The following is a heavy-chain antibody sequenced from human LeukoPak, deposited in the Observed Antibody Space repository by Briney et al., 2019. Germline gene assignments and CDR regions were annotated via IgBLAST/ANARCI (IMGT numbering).Heavy chain of an antibody. CDR3: ARDALVTAMGTDYYYYYGMDV. CDR1: GFTFGDYG. J-gene: IGHJ6*02. CDR2: INWNGGSS. Sequence: PGGSLRLSCAASGFTFGDYGLSWVRQAPGKGLEWVSAINWNGGSSGYADSVKGRFTISRHNSKNTLYLQMNSLRAEDTAVYYCARDALVTAMGTDYYYYYGMDVWGQGTTVTVSS. D-gene: IGHD2-21*02. V-gene: IGHV3-20*04.